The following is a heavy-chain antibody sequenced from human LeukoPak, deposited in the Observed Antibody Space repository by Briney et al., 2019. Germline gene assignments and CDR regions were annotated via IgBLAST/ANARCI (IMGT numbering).Heavy chain of an antibody. CDR1: GGSISSSSYY. Sequence: SETLSLTCTVSGGSISSSSYYWGWIRQPPGKGLEWIGSIYYSGNTYYNPSLKSRVTISVDTSKNQFSLKLSSVTAADTAAYYCARHPEGGTVTLLNYYDSSGYESWGQGTLVTVSS. CDR3: ARHPEGGTVTLLNYYDSSGYES. V-gene: IGHV4-39*01. J-gene: IGHJ4*02. D-gene: IGHD3-22*01. CDR2: IYYSGNT.